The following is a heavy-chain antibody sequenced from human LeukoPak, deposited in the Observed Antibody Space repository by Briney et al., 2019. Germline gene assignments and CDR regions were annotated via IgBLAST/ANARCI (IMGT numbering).Heavy chain of an antibody. Sequence: GGSLRLSCEASGFTFSTYGMSWVRPAPGKGLEWVSAISGSGGSTYYADSVKGRVTISRDNSKNTLYLQVNSLRVEDTAVYYCAKDRLGAMMYFDFWGQGTLVTVSS. J-gene: IGHJ4*02. V-gene: IGHV3-23*01. D-gene: IGHD1-26*01. CDR2: ISGSGGST. CDR1: GFTFSTYG. CDR3: AKDRLGAMMYFDF.